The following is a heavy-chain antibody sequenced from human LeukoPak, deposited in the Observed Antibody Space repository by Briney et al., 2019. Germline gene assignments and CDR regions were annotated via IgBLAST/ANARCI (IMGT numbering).Heavy chain of an antibody. CDR2: TYYRSKWYN. CDR1: GDSVSSNGAS. V-gene: IGHV6-1*01. J-gene: IGHJ4*02. CDR3: AREREERSISYSNTFDY. D-gene: IGHD4-11*01. Sequence: SQTLSLTCAISGDSVSSNGASWNWIRQSPSRGLEWLGRTYYRSKWYNGYALSVKSRITINPDTSKNQFSLQLNSVTLEDTAVYYCAREREERSISYSNTFDYWGQGTLVTVSS.